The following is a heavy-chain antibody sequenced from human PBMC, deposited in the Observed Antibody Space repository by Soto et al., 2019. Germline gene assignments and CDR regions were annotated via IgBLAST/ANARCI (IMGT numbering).Heavy chain of an antibody. D-gene: IGHD2-15*01. J-gene: IGHJ6*02. CDR3: AKLLDIIVVVVAVGMDV. CDR2: ISGSGGST. V-gene: IGHV3-23*01. Sequence: EVQLLESGGGLVQPGGSLRLSCAASGFTFSSYAMSWVRQAPGKGLEWVSAISGSGGSTYYADSVKGRFTISRDNSKNTLYLQMNSLRAEDTAVYYCAKLLDIIVVVVAVGMDVWGQGTTVTVSS. CDR1: GFTFSSYA.